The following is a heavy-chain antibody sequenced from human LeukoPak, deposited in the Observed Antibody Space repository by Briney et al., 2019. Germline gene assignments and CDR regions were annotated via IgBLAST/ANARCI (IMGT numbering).Heavy chain of an antibody. J-gene: IGHJ6*03. D-gene: IGHD3-10*01. CDR3: ARGKVTMVRGVISRDFYYMDV. Sequence: RSETLSLTCTVSGGSISSYYWSWIRQPPGKGLEWIGYINYSGSTNYNPSLKSRVTISVDTSKNQFSLKLSSVTAADTAVYYCARGKVTMVRGVISRDFYYMDVWGKGTTVTVSS. CDR2: INYSGST. CDR1: GGSISSYY. V-gene: IGHV4-59*01.